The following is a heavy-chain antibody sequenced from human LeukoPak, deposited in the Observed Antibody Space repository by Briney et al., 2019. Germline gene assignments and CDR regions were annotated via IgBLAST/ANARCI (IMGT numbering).Heavy chain of an antibody. CDR2: IYYSGST. CDR1: GGSINSYY. CDR3: ARGGGYSYGSNWFDP. V-gene: IGHV4-59*01. J-gene: IGHJ5*02. Sequence: SETLSLTCTVSGGSINSYYWSWIRQPPGKGLEWIGYIYYSGSTNYNPSLKSRVTISVDTSKNQFSLKLSSVTAADTAVYYGARGGGYSYGSNWFDPWGQGTLVTVSS. D-gene: IGHD5-18*01.